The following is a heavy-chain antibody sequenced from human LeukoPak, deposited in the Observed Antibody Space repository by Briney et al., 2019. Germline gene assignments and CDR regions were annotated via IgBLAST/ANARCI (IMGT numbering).Heavy chain of an antibody. J-gene: IGHJ4*02. CDR3: ARDCSSTSCYRYFDY. Sequence: SETLSLTCTVSGGSISSYYWSWIRQPPGKGLEWIGYIYYSGSTNYNPSLKSRVTISVDTSKNQFSLKLSSVSAADTAVYYCARDCSSTSCYRYFDYWGQGTLVTVSS. D-gene: IGHD2-2*01. CDR2: IYYSGST. V-gene: IGHV4-59*12. CDR1: GGSISSYY.